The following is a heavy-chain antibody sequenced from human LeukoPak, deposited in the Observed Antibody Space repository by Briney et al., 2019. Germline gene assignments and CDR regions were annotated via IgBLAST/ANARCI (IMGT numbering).Heavy chain of an antibody. CDR3: AKDIREVFDI. J-gene: IGHJ3*02. Sequence: GRSLRLSCAASGFTFDDYAMHWVRHAPGKGLEWVSGISWNSGSIGYADSVKGRFTISRDNAKNSLYLQMNSLRAEDTALYYCAKDIREVFDIWGQGTMVTVSS. CDR1: GFTFDDYA. CDR2: ISWNSGSI. D-gene: IGHD1-26*01. V-gene: IGHV3-9*01.